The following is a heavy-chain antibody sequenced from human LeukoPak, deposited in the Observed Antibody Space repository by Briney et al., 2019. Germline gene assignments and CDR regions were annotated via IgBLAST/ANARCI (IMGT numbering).Heavy chain of an antibody. Sequence: GGSLRLSCAASGFTFSTYWMHWVRQPPAKGLVWVSRISIDGNSTTYADSVKGRFTISRDNAKNTLYLQMNSLRVEDTAVYYCARGAWRGYDFWSGQIDYWGQGTLVTVSS. D-gene: IGHD3-3*01. V-gene: IGHV3-74*01. J-gene: IGHJ4*02. CDR2: ISIDGNST. CDR1: GFTFSTYW. CDR3: ARGAWRGYDFWSGQIDY.